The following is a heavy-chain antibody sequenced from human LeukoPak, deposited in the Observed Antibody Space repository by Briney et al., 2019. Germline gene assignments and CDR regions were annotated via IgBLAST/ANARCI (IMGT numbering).Heavy chain of an antibody. J-gene: IGHJ4*02. CDR3: ARDQFRPVSSWSFERIPKFHYFDY. D-gene: IGHD6-13*01. CDR1: GFTFSGYW. Sequence: QTGGSLRLSCAASGFTFSGYWMSWVRQAPGKGLEWVANIKQDGSEKYYVDSVKGRFTISRDNAKNSLYLQMNSLRAEDTAVYYCARDQFRPVSSWSFERIPKFHYFDYWGQGTLVTVFS. V-gene: IGHV3-7*01. CDR2: IKQDGSEK.